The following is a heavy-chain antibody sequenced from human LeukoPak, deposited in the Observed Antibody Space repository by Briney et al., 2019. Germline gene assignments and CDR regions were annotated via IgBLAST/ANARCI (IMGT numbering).Heavy chain of an antibody. CDR3: ARDLTHYFDY. V-gene: IGHV3-33*01. Sequence: GGSLRLSCAASGFTFSSYGIHWVRQAPGKGLEWVAVIWYDGSNKYYADSVKGQFTISRDNSKNTMYLQMNSLRVEDTAVYYCARDLTHYFDYWGQGTLVTVSS. CDR2: IWYDGSNK. J-gene: IGHJ4*02. CDR1: GFTFSSYG.